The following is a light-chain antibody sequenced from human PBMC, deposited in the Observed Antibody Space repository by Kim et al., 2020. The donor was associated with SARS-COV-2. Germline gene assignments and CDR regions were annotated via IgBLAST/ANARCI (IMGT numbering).Light chain of an antibody. J-gene: IGLJ2*01. V-gene: IGLV3-1*01. Sequence: SYELTQPLSVSVHPGQTASITCAGDKLGSKCARWYQQKPGQAPVLVIYQDNNRPSGIPERFSGSNSGNTATLTISGAQAGDEADYYCQAWDSTTVVFGGG. CDR1: KLGSKC. CDR3: QAWDSTTVV. CDR2: QDN.